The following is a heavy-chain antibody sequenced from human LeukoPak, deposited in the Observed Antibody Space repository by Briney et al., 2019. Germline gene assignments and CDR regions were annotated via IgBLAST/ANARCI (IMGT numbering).Heavy chain of an antibody. V-gene: IGHV7-4-1*02. CDR3: ARDLPYGSGSYYMRWFDP. Sequence: ASVKVSCKASGYTFTSYAMNWVRQAPGQGLEWMGWINTNTGNPTYAQGFTGRFVFSLDTSVNTAYLQIRSLKAEDTAVYYCARDLPYGSGSYYMRWFDPWGQGTLVIVSS. CDR1: GYTFTSYA. J-gene: IGHJ5*02. D-gene: IGHD3-10*01. CDR2: INTNTGNP.